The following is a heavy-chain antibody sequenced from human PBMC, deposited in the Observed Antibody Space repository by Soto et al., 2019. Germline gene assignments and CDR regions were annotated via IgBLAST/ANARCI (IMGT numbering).Heavy chain of an antibody. J-gene: IGHJ6*02. D-gene: IGHD3-10*01. CDR2: VYYSGST. CDR3: ASQGQWFGSWGGMDV. CDR1: GDSISPYY. Sequence: QVQLQESGPGLVKPSETLSLTCTVSGDSISPYYWAWIRQPPGKTLEWIGFVYYSGSTTYNPSFQSRVTRSVETSRNHVSRSLTSVTAADTAVYYCASQGQWFGSWGGMDVWGQGTAVTVSS. V-gene: IGHV4-59*08.